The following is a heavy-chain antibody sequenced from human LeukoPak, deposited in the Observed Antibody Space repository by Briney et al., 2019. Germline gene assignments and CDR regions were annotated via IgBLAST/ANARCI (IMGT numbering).Heavy chain of an antibody. Sequence: SETLSLTCTVSGGSISSYYWSWIRQPPGKGLEWIGYIYYSGRTKYNPSLKSRVAISVDTSKNQFSLKLSSVTAADTAVYYCARGHSYASNYYYYYMDVWGKGTTVTVSS. V-gene: IGHV4-59*01. CDR2: IYYSGRT. D-gene: IGHD5-18*01. J-gene: IGHJ6*03. CDR1: GGSISSYY. CDR3: ARGHSYASNYYYYYMDV.